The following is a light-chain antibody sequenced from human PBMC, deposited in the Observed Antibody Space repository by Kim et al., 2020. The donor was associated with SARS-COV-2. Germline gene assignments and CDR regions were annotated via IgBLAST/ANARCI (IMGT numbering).Light chain of an antibody. CDR3: QQFEDSPRT. J-gene: IGKJ1*01. Sequence: EIVLTQSPGTLSLSPGERATLSCRASQSVSGNSLAWYQQKPGQARRLLIYSASTSAAGIPDRFSGSGSGTDFTLTIKRLSSEDFAVYYCQQFEDSPRTFGQGTKVDIK. V-gene: IGKV3-20*01. CDR1: QSVSGNS. CDR2: SAS.